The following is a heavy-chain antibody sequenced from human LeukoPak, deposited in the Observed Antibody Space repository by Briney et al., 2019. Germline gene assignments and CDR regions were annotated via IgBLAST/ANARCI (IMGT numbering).Heavy chain of an antibody. CDR3: TTGIRGD. J-gene: IGHJ4*02. CDR1: GFTFTNAW. V-gene: IGHV3-15*04. Sequence: GGSLRLSCAASGFTFTNAWMNWVRQAPGKGLEWVGRIASKTDGGTTDYAAPVKGRFTISRDDSKNTLFLQMNSLKTEDTAVYYCTTGIRGDCGQGTLVTVSS. CDR2: IASKTDGGTT.